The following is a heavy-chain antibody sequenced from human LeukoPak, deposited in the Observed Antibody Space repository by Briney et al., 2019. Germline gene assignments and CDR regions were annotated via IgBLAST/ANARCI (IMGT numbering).Heavy chain of an antibody. CDR2: IWPGDSDT. Sequence: GESLKISCKGSGYNFNNYWIGWVRQMPGKGLEWMGIIWPGDSDTRYSPSFQGQVTISADKSISTAYLQWSSLKASDTAMYYCAGALDYYYAMDVWGQGTTVTVSS. J-gene: IGHJ6*02. V-gene: IGHV5-51*01. CDR1: GYNFNNYW. CDR3: AGALDYYYAMDV.